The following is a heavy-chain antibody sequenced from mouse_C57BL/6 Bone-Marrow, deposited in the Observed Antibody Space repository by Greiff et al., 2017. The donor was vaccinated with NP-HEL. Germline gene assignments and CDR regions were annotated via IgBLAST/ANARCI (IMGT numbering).Heavy chain of an antibody. CDR1: GYTFTDYN. V-gene: IGHV1-18*01. J-gene: IGHJ4*01. CDR2: INPNNGGT. Sequence: VQLQQSGPELVKPGASVKIPCKASGYTFTDYNMDWVKQSHGKSLEWIGDINPNNGGTIYNQKFKGKATLTVDKSSSTAYMELRSLTSEDTAVYYCARGPYSNLYYAMDYWGQGTSVTVSS. CDR3: ARGPYSNLYYAMDY. D-gene: IGHD2-5*01.